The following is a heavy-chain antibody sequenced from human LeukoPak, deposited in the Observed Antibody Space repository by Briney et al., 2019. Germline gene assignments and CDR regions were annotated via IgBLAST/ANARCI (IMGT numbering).Heavy chain of an antibody. V-gene: IGHV4-34*01. CDR1: GGSFSGNY. CDR3: ARHVGYGNNWFDP. CDR2: INHSGST. Sequence: SETLSLTCAVYGGSFSGNYWTWIRQPPGKGLEWIGEINHSGSTKYNPSLKSRVTISVDTSKNQFSLKLRSLTAADTAVYYCARHVGYGNNWFDPWGQGTLVTVSS. J-gene: IGHJ5*02. D-gene: IGHD5-18*01.